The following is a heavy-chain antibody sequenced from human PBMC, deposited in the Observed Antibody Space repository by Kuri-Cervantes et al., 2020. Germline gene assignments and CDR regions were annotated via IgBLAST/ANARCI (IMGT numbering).Heavy chain of an antibody. D-gene: IGHD3-10*01. CDR2: IYYSGST. V-gene: IGHV4-31*02. CDR1: GGSISSSSYY. J-gene: IGHJ4*02. CDR3: ARATYYYGSGSYFY. Sequence: SCTVSGGSISSSSYYWSWIRQHPGKGLEWIGYIYYSGSTYYNPSLKSRVTISVDTSKNQFSLKLSSVTAADTAVYYRARATYYYGSGSYFYWGQGTLVTVSS.